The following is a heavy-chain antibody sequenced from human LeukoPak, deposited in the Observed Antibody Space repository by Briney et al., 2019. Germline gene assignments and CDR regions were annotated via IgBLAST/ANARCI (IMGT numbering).Heavy chain of an antibody. J-gene: IGHJ4*02. CDR3: ARALAPVAATLLVYDY. V-gene: IGHV4-34*01. D-gene: IGHD2-15*01. CDR2: INHSGST. CDR1: GGSFSGYY. Sequence: SETLSLTCAVYGGSFSGYYWSWIRQPPGKGLEWIGEINHSGSTNYNPSLKSRVTISVDTSKSQFSLKPSSVTAADTAVYYCARALAPVAATLLVYDYWGQGTLVTVSS.